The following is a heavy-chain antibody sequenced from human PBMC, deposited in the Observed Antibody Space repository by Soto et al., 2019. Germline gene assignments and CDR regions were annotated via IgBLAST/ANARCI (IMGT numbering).Heavy chain of an antibody. Sequence: SETLSLTCSVSGGSISHYYWSWIRQSPGKGLEWIGYAYYSGSTDYNPSLKSRVTMSVDTSKNQVSLKLNSVTTADTAVYYCARDRSTYGGGGTGEVKENWFDPWGPGTLVTVS. CDR2: AYYSGST. D-gene: IGHD2-8*01. CDR1: GGSISHYY. V-gene: IGHV4-59*01. CDR3: ARDRSTYGGGGTGEVKENWFDP. J-gene: IGHJ5*02.